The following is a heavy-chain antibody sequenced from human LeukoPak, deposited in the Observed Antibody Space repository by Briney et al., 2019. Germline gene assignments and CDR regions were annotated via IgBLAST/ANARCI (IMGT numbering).Heavy chain of an antibody. V-gene: IGHV1-46*03. J-gene: IGHJ5*02. CDR3: ARGRVVSAASAFDP. D-gene: IGHD2-2*01. CDR1: GYTFTRYY. Sequence: ASVKVSCKASGYTFTRYYMHWVRQAPGQGLEWMGIINPSGGSTSYAQKFQGRVTMTRETATSTVNTELSSPRSEDPAVYYCARGRVVSAASAFDPWGQGTLVTVSS. CDR2: INPSGGST.